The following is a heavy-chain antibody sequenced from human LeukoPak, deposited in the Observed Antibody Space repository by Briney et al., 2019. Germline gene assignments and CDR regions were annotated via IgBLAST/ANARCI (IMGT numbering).Heavy chain of an antibody. CDR1: GGSISSGSYY. J-gene: IGHJ4*02. V-gene: IGHV4-61*02. CDR3: ARERGYLEE. CDR2: IYTSGST. D-gene: IGHD5-18*01. Sequence: PSQTLSLTCTVSGGSISSGSYYWSWIRQPAGKGLEWIGRIYTSGSTNYNPSLKSRVTISVDTSKNQFSLKLSSVTAADTAVYYCARERGYLEEWGQGTLVTVSS.